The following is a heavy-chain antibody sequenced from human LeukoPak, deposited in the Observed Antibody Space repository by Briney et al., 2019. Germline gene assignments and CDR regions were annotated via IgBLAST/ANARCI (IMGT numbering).Heavy chain of an antibody. CDR3: AKSGPAAGRPDAFDI. CDR2: IYYSGIT. J-gene: IGHJ3*02. Sequence: SETLCLTCTLSGGSVTTSSFYWAWIRQPPGKGLECIGTIYYSGITYYHSSLKSRVTISVDTSKNQFSLKLNSVTAADTAVYFCAKSGPAAGRPDAFDIWGQGTMVTVSS. D-gene: IGHD2-2*01. V-gene: IGHV4-39*07. CDR1: GGSVTTSSFY.